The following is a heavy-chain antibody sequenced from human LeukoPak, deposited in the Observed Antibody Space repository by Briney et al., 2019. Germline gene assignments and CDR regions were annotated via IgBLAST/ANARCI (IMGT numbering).Heavy chain of an antibody. CDR2: ISGSGDTT. CDR3: AKAFQRGWERDAFAF. V-gene: IGHV3-23*01. J-gene: IGHJ3*01. Sequence: GGSLRLSCAASGFTFSSYSMSWVRQAPGKGLEWVSLISGSGDTTNYAASVKGRFTISRDNSKNTLYLQMNSLGADDTAVYYCAKAFQRGWERDAFAFWGQGTLVTVSS. D-gene: IGHD1-26*01. CDR1: GFTFSSYS.